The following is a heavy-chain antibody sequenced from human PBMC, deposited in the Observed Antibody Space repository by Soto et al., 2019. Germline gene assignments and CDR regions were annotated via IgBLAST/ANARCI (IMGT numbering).Heavy chain of an antibody. Sequence: WWSLRLSCLASDFTFRTYTMHWFRQAPGKGLQWVSSINVDGSYIYSADSLKGRFTVSRDNAKNSLYLQMNSLRVEDTAMYYCATEGDFLIGYVWGQGTMVTVSS. CDR2: INVDGSYI. CDR1: DFTFRTYT. D-gene: IGHD2-21*02. V-gene: IGHV3-21*01. J-gene: IGHJ3*01. CDR3: ATEGDFLIGYV.